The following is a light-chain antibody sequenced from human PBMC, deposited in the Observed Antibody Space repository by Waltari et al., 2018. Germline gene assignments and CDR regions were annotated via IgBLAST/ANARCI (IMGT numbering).Light chain of an antibody. V-gene: IGKV3-11*01. CDR2: DAS. CDR1: QSVSSY. Sequence: EIVLTQSPATLSLSPGKRATLSCRASQSVSSYLAWYQQKPGQAPRLLIYDASNRATGIPARFSGSGSGTDFTLTISSLDPEDFAFYYCQQRSNWPPEYTFGQGTKLEIK. CDR3: QQRSNWPPEYT. J-gene: IGKJ2*01.